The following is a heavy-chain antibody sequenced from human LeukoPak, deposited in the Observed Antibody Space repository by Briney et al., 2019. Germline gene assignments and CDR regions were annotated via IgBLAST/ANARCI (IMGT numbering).Heavy chain of an antibody. D-gene: IGHD1-26*01. CDR1: GFTLSKYG. Sequence: PGGSLRLSCAASGFTLSKYGMHWVRQAPGKGLEWVAVVSFDSYNDYYGDSVTGRFTISRDNSKNTVDLEMNNLRPEDTAVYFCVKGKWEDNHYYFGLDVWGPGTTVIVAS. CDR3: VKGKWEDNHYYFGLDV. J-gene: IGHJ6*02. CDR2: VSFDSYND. V-gene: IGHV3-30*18.